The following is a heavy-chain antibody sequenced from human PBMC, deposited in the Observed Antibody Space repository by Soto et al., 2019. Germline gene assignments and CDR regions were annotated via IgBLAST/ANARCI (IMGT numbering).Heavy chain of an antibody. CDR2: IYWNDER. CDR3: APRLPGPSGYDV. D-gene: IGHD6-13*01. CDR1: GFSLTSGVVG. V-gene: IGHV2-5*01. J-gene: IGHJ6*02. Sequence: QITLKESGPTLVKPTQTLTLTCTFSGFSLTSGVVGVGWIRQPPGEALEWLALIYWNDERYYNPSLRTRLTITRDPSKNLVVLTMTNMDPVDTATYFFAPRLPGPSGYDVWGQGTTVTVSS.